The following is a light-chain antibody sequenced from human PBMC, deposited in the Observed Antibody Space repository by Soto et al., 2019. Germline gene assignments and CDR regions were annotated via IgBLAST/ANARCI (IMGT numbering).Light chain of an antibody. CDR2: DVQ. J-gene: IGLJ1*01. CDR1: SSDVGGYNY. Sequence: QSALTQPRSVSGSPGQSVTISCTGTSSDVGGYNYVSWYQQHPGRAPRVMIYDVQTRPSGVPDRFSGSKSGTTASLTISELQEEDEADYYCCSYAGDYTFVFGTGTKVTVL. CDR3: CSYAGDYTFV. V-gene: IGLV2-11*01.